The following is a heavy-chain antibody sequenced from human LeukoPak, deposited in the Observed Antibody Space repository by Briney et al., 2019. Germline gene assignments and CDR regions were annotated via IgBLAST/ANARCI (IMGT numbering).Heavy chain of an antibody. Sequence: ASVKVSCKASGYTFTGYYMHWVRQALGQGLEWMGWINPNSGGTNYAQKFQGRVTMTRDTSISTAYMELSRLRSEDTAVYYCARGPRITLIRGGQWYYYMDVWGKGTTVTISS. V-gene: IGHV1-2*02. CDR3: ARGPRITLIRGGQWYYYMDV. CDR1: GYTFTGYY. D-gene: IGHD3-10*01. CDR2: INPNSGGT. J-gene: IGHJ6*03.